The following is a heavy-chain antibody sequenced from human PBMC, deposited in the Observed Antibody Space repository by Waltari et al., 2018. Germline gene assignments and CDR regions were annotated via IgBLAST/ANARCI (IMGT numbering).Heavy chain of an antibody. J-gene: IGHJ4*02. Sequence: QVQLQQWGAGLLKPSATLSLTWAVYGGSFSGSYWSWIRQPPGKALEWIGEINHSGSTNYNPSLKSRVTISVDTSKNQFSLKLSSVTAADTAVYYCARGREGADTAMVTYFDYWGQGTLVTVSS. CDR1: GGSFSGSY. CDR2: INHSGST. CDR3: ARGREGADTAMVTYFDY. V-gene: IGHV4-34*01. D-gene: IGHD5-18*01.